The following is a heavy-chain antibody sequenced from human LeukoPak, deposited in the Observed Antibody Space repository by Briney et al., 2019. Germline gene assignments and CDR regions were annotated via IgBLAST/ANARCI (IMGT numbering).Heavy chain of an antibody. CDR1: GFRFSSYW. V-gene: IGHV3-7*01. J-gene: IGHJ3*02. CDR2: IKQDGSEK. CDR3: ARASVGPYADAFDI. Sequence: PGGSLRLSCAASGFRFSSYWMSWVRQAPGKGLEWVANIKQDGSEKYYVDSVKGRFTISRDNAKNSLYLQMNSLRAEDTAVFYCARASVGPYADAFDIWGQGTMVTVSS. D-gene: IGHD1-26*01.